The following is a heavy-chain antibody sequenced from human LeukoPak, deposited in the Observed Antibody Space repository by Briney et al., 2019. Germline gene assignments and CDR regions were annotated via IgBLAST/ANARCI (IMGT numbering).Heavy chain of an antibody. CDR1: GGSFSGYY. J-gene: IGHJ3*02. D-gene: IGHD1-26*01. CDR3: ARGIVGATSSDDAFDI. Sequence: SETLSLTCAVYGGSFSGYYWSWIRQPPGKGLEWIGEINHSGSTNYNPSLKSRVTISVDTSKNQFSLKLSSVTAADTAVYYCARGIVGATSSDDAFDIWGQGTMVTVSS. V-gene: IGHV4-34*01. CDR2: INHSGST.